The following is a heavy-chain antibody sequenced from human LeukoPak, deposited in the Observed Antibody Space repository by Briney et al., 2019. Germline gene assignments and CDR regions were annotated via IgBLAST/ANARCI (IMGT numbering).Heavy chain of an antibody. Sequence: ASVKVSCKASGGTFSSYAISWVRQAPGQGLEWMGGIIPIFGTANYAQKFQGRVTITADESTSTAYMELSSLRSDDTAVYYCARESQPQWLLSHYYYYYGMDVWGQGTTVTVSS. J-gene: IGHJ6*02. CDR3: ARESQPQWLLSHYYYYYGMDV. CDR2: IIPIFGTA. D-gene: IGHD3-3*01. V-gene: IGHV1-69*13. CDR1: GGTFSSYA.